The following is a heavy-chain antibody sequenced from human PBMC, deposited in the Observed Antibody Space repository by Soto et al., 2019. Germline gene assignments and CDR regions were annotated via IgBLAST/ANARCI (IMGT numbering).Heavy chain of an antibody. D-gene: IGHD2-2*01. V-gene: IGHV1-58*01. J-gene: IGHJ3*02. CDR3: AADSGRRDIVVVPAAMDDAFDI. CDR1: GFTFTSSA. Sequence: GASVKVSCKASGFTFTSSAVQWVRQARGQRLEWIGWIVVGSGNTNYAQKFQERVTITRDMSTSTAYMELSSLRSEDTAVYYCAADSGRRDIVVVPAAMDDAFDIWGQGTMVTVSS. CDR2: IVVGSGNT.